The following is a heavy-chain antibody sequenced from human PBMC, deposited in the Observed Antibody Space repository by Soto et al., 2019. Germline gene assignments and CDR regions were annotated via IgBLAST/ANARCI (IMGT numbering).Heavy chain of an antibody. V-gene: IGHV1-69*08. J-gene: IGHJ1*01. CDR2: IIPILGIA. CDR3: ARDLTTVVTDYFQH. CDR1: GGTFSSYT. D-gene: IGHD4-17*01. Sequence: QVQLVQSGAEVKKPGSSEKVSCKASGGTFSSYTISWVRQAPGQGLEWMGRIIPILGIANYAQKFQGRVTITADKSTSTAYMELSSLRSEDTAVYYCARDLTTVVTDYFQHWGQGTLVTVSS.